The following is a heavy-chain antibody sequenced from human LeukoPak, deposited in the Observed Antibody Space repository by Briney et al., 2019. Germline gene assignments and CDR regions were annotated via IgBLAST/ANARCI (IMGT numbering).Heavy chain of an antibody. D-gene: IGHD3-3*01. CDR2: INGDGTTT. J-gene: IGHJ4*02. CDR1: GFTFSSYW. Sequence: GGSLRLSCVAPGFTFSSYWMQWVRRGPGKGLVWVSFINGDGTTTTYADSVRGRFTISRDNAKNTVYLQMNSLRAEDAGVYYCARSSTVLGVVTRFDYWGQGTLVTVSS. CDR3: ARSSTVLGVVTRFDY. V-gene: IGHV3-74*01.